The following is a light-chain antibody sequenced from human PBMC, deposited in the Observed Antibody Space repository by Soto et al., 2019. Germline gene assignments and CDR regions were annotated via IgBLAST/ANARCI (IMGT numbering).Light chain of an antibody. J-gene: IGLJ1*01. CDR2: DDT. Sequence: QSVLTQPASVSGSPGQSITISCTGTSSDVGGHNSVSWYQQHPGKAPKLILYDDTDRPSGVSYRFSGSKSGNTASLTISGLQAADEADYFCSSFTSSMTNVFGSGTKVTVL. CDR3: SSFTSSMTNV. CDR1: SSDVGGHNS. V-gene: IGLV2-14*01.